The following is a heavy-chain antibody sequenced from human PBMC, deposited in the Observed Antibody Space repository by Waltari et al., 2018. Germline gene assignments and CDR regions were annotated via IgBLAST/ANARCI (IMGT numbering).Heavy chain of an antibody. V-gene: IGHV4-59*01. J-gene: IGHJ6*02. Sequence: QVQLQESGPGLVKPSETLSLTCTVSGGSISSYYWSWIRQPPGKGLEWIGYIYYSGSTNYNPSLKSRVTISVDTSKNQFSLKLSSVTAADTAVYYCARLIKDTAMADYYYYGMDVWGQGTTVTVSS. CDR3: ARLIKDTAMADYYYYGMDV. CDR1: GGSISSYY. CDR2: IYYSGST. D-gene: IGHD5-18*01.